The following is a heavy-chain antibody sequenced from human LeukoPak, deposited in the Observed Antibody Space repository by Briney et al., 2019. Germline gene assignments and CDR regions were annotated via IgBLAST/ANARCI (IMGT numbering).Heavy chain of an antibody. CDR1: GFTFSTYA. D-gene: IGHD1-26*01. Sequence: GGSLRLSCAASGFTFSTYAMSWVRQAPGKGLERVSVMSGSGGSGTYYADSVKGRFTISRDNSKSTLYLHMNSLRAEDTAVYYCAIDLSGGSWGQGTLVTVSS. CDR2: MSGSGGSGT. J-gene: IGHJ5*02. CDR3: AIDLSGGS. V-gene: IGHV3-23*01.